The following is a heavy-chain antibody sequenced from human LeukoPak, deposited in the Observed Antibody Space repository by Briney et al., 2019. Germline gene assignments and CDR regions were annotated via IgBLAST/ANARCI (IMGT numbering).Heavy chain of an antibody. CDR2: IYYSGST. Sequence: SETLSLTCTVSGGSISSHYWSWIRQPPGKGLEWIGYIYYSGSTDYNPSLKSRVTMSVDTSKNQFSLKLSSVTAADTAVYYCARAVISFGGVIAKGFDCWGQGTLVTISS. J-gene: IGHJ4*02. CDR1: GGSISSHY. V-gene: IGHV4-59*11. D-gene: IGHD3-16*02. CDR3: ARAVISFGGVIAKGFDC.